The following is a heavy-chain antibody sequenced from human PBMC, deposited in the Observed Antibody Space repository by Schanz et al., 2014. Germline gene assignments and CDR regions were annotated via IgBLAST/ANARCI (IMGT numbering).Heavy chain of an antibody. CDR2: ISYDGSFK. CDR1: GFNFGSHG. J-gene: IGHJ3*01. CDR3: ARELPGVVAFDL. D-gene: IGHD7-27*01. Sequence: QVQLVESGGGVVQPGRSLRLSCAASGFNFGSHGMHWVRQAPGKGLEWVAVISYDGSFKNYADSVRGRITMSRDNSKNTMYRQINNRRADDTAVYYCARELPGVVAFDLWGQGTMVTVSS. V-gene: IGHV3-33*01.